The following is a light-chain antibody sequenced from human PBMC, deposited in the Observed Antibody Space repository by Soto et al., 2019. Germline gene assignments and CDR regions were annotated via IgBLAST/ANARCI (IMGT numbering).Light chain of an antibody. CDR1: QGLVYSDGNTY. CDR3: MQGTHWQLT. Sequence: DVVMTQSPLSLPVTLGQPASISCRSSQGLVYSDGNTYLNCFQQRPGQSPRRLLYRVSNGDSGVPDRFSGSGSGTDFRLKISRVEAEDVGIYYGMQGTHWQLTFGGGTKVEIK. CDR2: RVS. V-gene: IGKV2-30*01. J-gene: IGKJ4*01.